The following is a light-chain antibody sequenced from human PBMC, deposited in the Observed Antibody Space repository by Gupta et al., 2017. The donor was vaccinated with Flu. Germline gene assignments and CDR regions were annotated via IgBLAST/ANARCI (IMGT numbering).Light chain of an antibody. V-gene: IGKV1-39*01. CDR2: AAS. Sequence: PSSLSASVGDRVTITCRASQSISSYLNWYQQKPGKAPKVLIYAASRVQSGVPSRFSGSGSGTDFTLTISSLQPEDFATYYCQQRDSTPWTFGQGTKVEI. CDR1: QSISSY. J-gene: IGKJ1*01. CDR3: QQRDSTPWT.